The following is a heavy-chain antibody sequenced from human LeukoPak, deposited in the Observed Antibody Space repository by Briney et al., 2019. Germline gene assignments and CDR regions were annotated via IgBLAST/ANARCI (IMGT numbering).Heavy chain of an antibody. D-gene: IGHD3-10*01. J-gene: IGHJ3*02. CDR3: ARSDGYGLVDI. CDR1: GGSISSYY. Sequence: SETLSLTCTVSGGSISSYYWSWIRQPPGKGLEWIGYIYYSGSTNYNPSLKSRVTISVGTSKKQFSLKVNSVTAADTAVYYCARSDGYGLVDIWGQGTMVTVSS. V-gene: IGHV4-59*01. CDR2: IYYSGST.